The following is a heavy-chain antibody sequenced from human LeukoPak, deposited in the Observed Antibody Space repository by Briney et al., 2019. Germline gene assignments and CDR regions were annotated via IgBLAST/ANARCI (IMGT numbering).Heavy chain of an antibody. V-gene: IGHV1-2*02. J-gene: IGHJ4*02. D-gene: IGHD3-22*01. CDR2: INPNSGGT. CDR1: GYTFTGYY. CDR3: ARGYAYYDSSGPTE. Sequence: GASVKVSCKASGYTFTGYYMHWVRQAPGQGLEWMGWINPNSGGTNYAQKFQGRVTMTRDTSISTAYMELSRLRSDDTAVYYCARGYAYYDSSGPTEWGQGTLVTVSS.